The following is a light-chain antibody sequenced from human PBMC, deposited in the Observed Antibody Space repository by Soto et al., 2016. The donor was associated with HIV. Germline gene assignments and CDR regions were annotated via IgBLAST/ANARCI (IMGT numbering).Light chain of an antibody. CDR2: AAS. V-gene: IGKV1-17*01. CDR1: QSISNY. J-gene: IGKJ3*01. Sequence: DIQMTQSPSSLSASVGDRVTIACRASQSISNYLNWYQQKPGKAPKLLIYAASSLQSGVLSRFSGSGSGAEFTLTISSLQPEDSATYYCQQLNTYLPFTFGPGTKVDIK. CDR3: QQLNTYLPFT.